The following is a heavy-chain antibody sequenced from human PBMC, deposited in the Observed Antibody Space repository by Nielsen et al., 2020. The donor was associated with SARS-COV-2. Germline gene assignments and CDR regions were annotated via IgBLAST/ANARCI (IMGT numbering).Heavy chain of an antibody. CDR2: ISYDGNNK. J-gene: IGHJ4*02. CDR3: VKDWTAIVVVPSGGVDY. D-gene: IGHD2-15*01. Sequence: GGSLRLSCAASGFAFSTYGMHWVRQAPGKGLEWVAAISYDGNNKYYVDSVKGRFTISRDNSKNTLYLQMSSLREEDTAVYYCVKDWTAIVVVPSGGVDYWGQGTLVTVSS. CDR1: GFAFSTYG. V-gene: IGHV3-30*18.